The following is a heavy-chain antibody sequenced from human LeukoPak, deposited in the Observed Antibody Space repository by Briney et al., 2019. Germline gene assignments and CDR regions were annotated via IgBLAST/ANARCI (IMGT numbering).Heavy chain of an antibody. Sequence: GGSLRLSCAACGFTFSSYAMSWVRQAPGKGLEWVSAISGSGGSTYYADSVKGRFTISRDNSKNTLYLQMNSLRAEDTAVYYCAKEWLGSGSYEPSYYFDYWGQGTLVTVSS. D-gene: IGHD3-10*01. CDR3: AKEWLGSGSYEPSYYFDY. J-gene: IGHJ4*02. V-gene: IGHV3-23*01. CDR2: ISGSGGST. CDR1: GFTFSSYA.